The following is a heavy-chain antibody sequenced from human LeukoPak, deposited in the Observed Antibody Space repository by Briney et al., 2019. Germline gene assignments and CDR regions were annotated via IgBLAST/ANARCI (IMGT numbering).Heavy chain of an antibody. Sequence: SVKVSCKASGGTFSSYAISWLRQAPGQGLEWMGGIIPIFGTANYAQKFQGRVTITTDESTSTAYMELSSLRSEDTAVYYCARDFVSSGCFDYWGQGTLVTVSS. J-gene: IGHJ4*02. D-gene: IGHD3-22*01. V-gene: IGHV1-69*05. CDR1: GGTFSSYA. CDR3: ARDFVSSGCFDY. CDR2: IIPIFGTA.